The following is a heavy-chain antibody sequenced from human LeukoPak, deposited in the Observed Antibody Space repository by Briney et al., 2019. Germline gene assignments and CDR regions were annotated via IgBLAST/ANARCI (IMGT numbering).Heavy chain of an antibody. J-gene: IGHJ4*02. Sequence: PSETLSLTCAVSGGSISSGGYSWSWTRQPPGKGLEWIGYIYHSGSTYYNPSLKSRVTISVDRSKNQFSLKLSSVTAADTAVYYCARQVWSGYYIDYWGQGTLVTVSS. D-gene: IGHD3-3*01. CDR3: ARQVWSGYYIDY. V-gene: IGHV4-30-2*01. CDR2: IYHSGST. CDR1: GGSISSGGYS.